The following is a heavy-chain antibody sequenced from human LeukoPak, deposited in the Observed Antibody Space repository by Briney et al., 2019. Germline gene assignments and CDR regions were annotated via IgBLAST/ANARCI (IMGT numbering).Heavy chain of an antibody. V-gene: IGHV3-21*01. Sequence: GGSLRLSCAASGFTFSSYSMNWVRQAPGKGLEWVSSISSSSSYIYYADSVKGRFTISRDNAKNSLYLQMNSLRAEDAAVYYCARDRYSSSWYGFDYWGQGTLVTVSS. CDR3: ARDRYSSSWYGFDY. CDR1: GFTFSSYS. J-gene: IGHJ4*02. D-gene: IGHD6-13*01. CDR2: ISSSSSYI.